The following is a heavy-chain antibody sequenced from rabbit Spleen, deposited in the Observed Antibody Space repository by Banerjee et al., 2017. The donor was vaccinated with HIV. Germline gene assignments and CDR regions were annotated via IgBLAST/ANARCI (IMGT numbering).Heavy chain of an antibody. CDR2: IEPIFGRT. Sequence: QEQLVESGGGLVQPGGSLKLSCKASGFDFSNYGVSWVRQTPGKGLEWIGYIEPIFGRTYYASWVDGRFTISKTSSTTVTLQMTSLTAADTATYFCVRDQAGDGDYASYARAFNLWGPGTLVTVS. J-gene: IGHJ4*01. V-gene: IGHV1S39*01. CDR3: VRDQAGDGDYASYARAFNL. CDR1: GFDFSNYG. D-gene: IGHD2-1*01.